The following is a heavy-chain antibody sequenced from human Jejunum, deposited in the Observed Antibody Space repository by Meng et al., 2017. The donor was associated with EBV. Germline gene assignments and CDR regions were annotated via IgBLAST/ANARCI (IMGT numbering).Heavy chain of an antibody. CDR2: IYHSGST. Sequence: QRQWPGPGLLRPVGPLSLTGAVSSGSIFSITWWTWVRQPPGKGLEWIGEIYHSGSTNYNPSLKSRITMSLDKSKSQFSLKLRSVTAADTAVYYCASIHPSIDSWGPGTLVTVSS. CDR1: SGSIFSITW. J-gene: IGHJ4*02. D-gene: IGHD2-21*01. CDR3: ASIHPSIDS. V-gene: IGHV4-4*02.